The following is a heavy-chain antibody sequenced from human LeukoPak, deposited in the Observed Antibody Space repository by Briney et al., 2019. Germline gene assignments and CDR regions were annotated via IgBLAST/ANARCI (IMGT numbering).Heavy chain of an antibody. CDR1: GYTSTSYD. CDR3: ATSSSWYLYYYYGMDV. CDR2: MNPNSGNT. Sequence: ASVKVSCKASGYTSTSYDINWVRQATGQGLEWMGWMNPNSGNTGYAQKFQGRVTMTRNTSISTAYMELSSLRSEDTAVYYCATSSSWYLYYYYGMDVWGQGTTVTVSS. V-gene: IGHV1-8*01. D-gene: IGHD6-13*01. J-gene: IGHJ6*02.